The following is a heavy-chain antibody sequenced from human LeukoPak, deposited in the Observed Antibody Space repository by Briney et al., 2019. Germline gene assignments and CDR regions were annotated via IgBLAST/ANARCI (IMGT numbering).Heavy chain of an antibody. D-gene: IGHD4-17*01. CDR1: GFTFSSYA. J-gene: IGHJ3*02. CDR3: AKDYGDYQGAFDI. CDR2: IRGSGGRT. V-gene: IGHV3-23*01. Sequence: PGGSLRLSCVASGFTFSSYAMIWVRQAPGKGLEWVSGIRGSGGRTYYADSVKGRVTMSRDNSKNTLYLQMNSLRAEDTAVYYCAKDYGDYQGAFDIWGQGTLVIVSS.